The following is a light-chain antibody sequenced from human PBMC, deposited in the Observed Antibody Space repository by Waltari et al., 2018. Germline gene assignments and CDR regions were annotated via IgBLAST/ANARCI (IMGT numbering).Light chain of an antibody. CDR1: QSLLHSNGYNY. V-gene: IGKV2-28*01. CDR2: LGS. J-gene: IGKJ2*01. Sequence: DIVMTQSPLSLPVTPGEPASISCRPSQSLLHSNGYNYLDWYLQKPGQSPQVLIYLGSNRASGVTDRFSGSGSGTDFTLKISRVEAEDVGVYYCMQALQTPFTFGQGTKLEIK. CDR3: MQALQTPFT.